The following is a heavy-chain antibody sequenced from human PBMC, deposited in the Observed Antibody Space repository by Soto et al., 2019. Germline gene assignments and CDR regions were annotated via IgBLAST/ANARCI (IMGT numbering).Heavy chain of an antibody. J-gene: IGHJ6*02. D-gene: IGHD1-26*01. V-gene: IGHV4-39*02. Sequence: QLQLQESGPGLVKPSETLSLTCTVSGGSISSSSYYWGWIRQPPGKGLEWIGSIYYSGSTYYNPSLKSRVTISVDTSKNQFSLKLSSVTAADTAVYYCARDKVGANAYYYGMDVWGQGTTVTVSS. CDR1: GGSISSSSYY. CDR2: IYYSGST. CDR3: ARDKVGANAYYYGMDV.